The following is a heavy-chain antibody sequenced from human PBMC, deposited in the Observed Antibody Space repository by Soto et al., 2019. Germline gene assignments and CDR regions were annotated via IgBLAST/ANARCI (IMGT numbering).Heavy chain of an antibody. CDR1: GGSISSGGYY. CDR2: IYYSGST. Sequence: SETLSLTCTVSGGSISSGGYYWSWIRQHPGKGLEWIGYIYYSGSTYYNPSLKSRVTISVDTSKNQFSLKLSSVTAADTAVYYCARGAARPDLSSHGSNWFDPWGQGTLVTVSS. V-gene: IGHV4-31*03. J-gene: IGHJ5*02. D-gene: IGHD6-6*01. CDR3: ARGAARPDLSSHGSNWFDP.